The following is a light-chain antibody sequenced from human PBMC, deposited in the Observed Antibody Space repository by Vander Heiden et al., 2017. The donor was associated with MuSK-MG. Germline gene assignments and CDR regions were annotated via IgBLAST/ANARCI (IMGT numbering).Light chain of an antibody. CDR2: GNS. V-gene: IGLV1-40*01. CDR1: SSNIGAGYD. Sequence: QSLLTQPPSVPGAPGQRVTISCTGSSSNIGAGYDVHWYQQLPGTAPKLLIYGNSNRPSGVPDRFSGSKSGTSASLAITGLQAEDEADYYCQSYDSSLSGPVVFGGGTKLTVL. CDR3: QSYDSSLSGPVV. J-gene: IGLJ2*01.